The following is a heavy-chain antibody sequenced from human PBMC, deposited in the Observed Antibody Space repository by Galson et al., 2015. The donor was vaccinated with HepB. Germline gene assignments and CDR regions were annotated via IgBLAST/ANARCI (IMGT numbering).Heavy chain of an antibody. CDR3: ATCLFRNLPAAMDPTCYYYGMDV. CDR1: GYTLTELS. J-gene: IGHJ6*02. Sequence: SVKVSCKVSGYTLTELSMHWVRQAPGKGLEWMGGFDPEDGETIYAQKFQGRVTMTEDTSTDTAYMELSSLRSEDTAVYYCATCLFRNLPAAMDPTCYYYGMDVCGQGTTVTVSS. D-gene: IGHD2-2*01. CDR2: FDPEDGET. V-gene: IGHV1-24*01.